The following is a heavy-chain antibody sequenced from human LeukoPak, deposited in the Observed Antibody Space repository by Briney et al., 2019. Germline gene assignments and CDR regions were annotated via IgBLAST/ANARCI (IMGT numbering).Heavy chain of an antibody. V-gene: IGHV4-34*01. CDR2: INHSGST. CDR1: GGSFSGYY. Sequence: TETLSLTCAVYGGSFSGYYWSWIRQPPGKGLEWIGEINHSGSTNYNPSLKSRVTISVDTSKNQFSLKLSSVTAADTAVYYCARGQDSSDFDYWGQGTLVTVSS. CDR3: ARGQDSSDFDY. D-gene: IGHD6-19*01. J-gene: IGHJ4*02.